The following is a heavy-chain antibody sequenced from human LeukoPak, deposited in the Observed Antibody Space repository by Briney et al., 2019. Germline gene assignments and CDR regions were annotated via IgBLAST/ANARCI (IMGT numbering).Heavy chain of an antibody. CDR1: GFTFSSYS. D-gene: IGHD6-13*01. CDR3: AKTGGIAAAH. Sequence: GGSLRLSCAASGFTFSSYSMTWVRQAPGKGLEWVSAISGSGGSTYYADSVKGRFTISRDNSKNTLYLQMNGLRAEDTALYYCAKTGGIAAAHWGQGTLVTVSS. V-gene: IGHV3-23*01. CDR2: ISGSGGST. J-gene: IGHJ4*02.